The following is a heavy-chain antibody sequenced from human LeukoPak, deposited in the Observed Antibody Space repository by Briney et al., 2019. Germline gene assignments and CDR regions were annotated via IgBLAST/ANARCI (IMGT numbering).Heavy chain of an antibody. Sequence: PGGSLRLSCAASGFTFSSYEMNWVRQAPGMGLEWISYISSSVTSIYYADSVKGRFTISRDNAKNSLYLQMNSLRVEDTAVYYCARPGLYGLYMDVWGKGTTVTISS. CDR1: GFTFSSYE. CDR3: ARPGLYGLYMDV. J-gene: IGHJ6*03. V-gene: IGHV3-48*03. D-gene: IGHD2-2*02. CDR2: ISSSVTSI.